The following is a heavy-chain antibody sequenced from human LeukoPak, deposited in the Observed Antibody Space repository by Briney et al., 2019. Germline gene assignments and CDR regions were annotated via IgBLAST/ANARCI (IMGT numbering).Heavy chain of an antibody. J-gene: IGHJ4*02. D-gene: IGHD3-9*01. V-gene: IGHV4-39*07. Sequence: KPSETLSLTCTVSGNSISSGDYYWSWIRQPPGKGLEWIGEINHSGSTNYNPSLKSRVTISVDTSKNQFSLKLSSVTAADTAVYYCARTGDILTRPFLFDYWGQGTLVTVSS. CDR2: INHSGST. CDR3: ARTGDILTRPFLFDY. CDR1: GNSISSGDYY.